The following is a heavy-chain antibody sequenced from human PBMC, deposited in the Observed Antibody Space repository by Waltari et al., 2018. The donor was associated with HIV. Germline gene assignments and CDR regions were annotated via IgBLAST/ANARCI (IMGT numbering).Heavy chain of an antibody. V-gene: IGHV3-7*01. CDR1: GFTFSSYW. J-gene: IGHJ3*02. CDR2: IKQDGSEK. CDR3: ARASYCSGGSCYLPGAFDI. Sequence: EVQLVESGGGLVQPGGSLRLSCAASGFTFSSYWMSWVRQAPGKGLEWVANIKQDGSEKYYVDSGKGRFTISRDNAKNSLYLQMNSLRAEDTAVYYCARASYCSGGSCYLPGAFDIWGQGTMVTVSS. D-gene: IGHD2-15*01.